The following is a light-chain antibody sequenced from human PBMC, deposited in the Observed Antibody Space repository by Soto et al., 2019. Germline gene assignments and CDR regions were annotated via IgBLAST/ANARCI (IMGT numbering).Light chain of an antibody. CDR3: QQYVSSPLT. V-gene: IGKV3-20*01. CDR1: QSVSSTS. J-gene: IGKJ4*01. Sequence: EIVLTQSPGTLSLSPGERATLSCRATQSVSSTSLAWYQQKPGQAPRLLVYETSTRATGIPDRFSGSGSGTDFTLTISRLEPEDFAVYYCQQYVSSPLTFGGGTKVDIK. CDR2: ETS.